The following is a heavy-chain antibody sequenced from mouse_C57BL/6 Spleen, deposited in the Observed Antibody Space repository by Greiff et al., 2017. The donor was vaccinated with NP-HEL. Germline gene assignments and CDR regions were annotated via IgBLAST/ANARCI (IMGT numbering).Heavy chain of an antibody. V-gene: IGHV2-2*01. CDR3: ARAAHYYAMDY. CDR1: GFSLTSYG. Sequence: VQLQQSGPGLVQPSQSLSITCTVSGFSLTSYGVHWVRHSPGKGLEWLGVIWSGGSTDYNAAFISRLSISKDNSKSQVFFKMNSLQADDTAIYYCARAAHYYAMDYWGQGTSVTVSS. CDR2: IWSGGST. J-gene: IGHJ4*01.